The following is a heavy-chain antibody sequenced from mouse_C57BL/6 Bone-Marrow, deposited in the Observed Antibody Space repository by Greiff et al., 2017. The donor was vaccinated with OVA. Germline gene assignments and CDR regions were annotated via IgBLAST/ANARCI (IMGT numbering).Heavy chain of an antibody. V-gene: IGHV1-78*01. J-gene: IGHJ3*01. CDR1: GYTFTDHS. Sequence: QVQLQQSDAELVKPGASVKISCKVSGYTFTDHSIHWMKQRPEQGLEWIGYIYPRDGSTKYTEQFKGKATLTADKSSSTAYMQLNSLTSEDAAVYFGARYDYDGAWFAYGGKGTLVTVSA. CDR2: IYPRDGST. CDR3: ARYDYDGAWFAY. D-gene: IGHD2-4*01.